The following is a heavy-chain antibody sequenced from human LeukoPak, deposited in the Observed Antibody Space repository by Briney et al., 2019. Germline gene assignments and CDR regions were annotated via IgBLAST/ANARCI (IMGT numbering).Heavy chain of an antibody. CDR2: IYYSGST. D-gene: IGHD2-2*03. CDR1: GGSISSSSYY. Sequence: SETLSLTCTVSGGSISSSSYYWGWIRQPPGKGLEWIGSIYYSGSTYYNPSLKSRVTISVDTSKNQFSLKLSSVTAADMAVYYCARVAHGYCSSTSCHGNYYYYYMDVWGKGTTVTISS. J-gene: IGHJ6*03. V-gene: IGHV4-39*07. CDR3: ARVAHGYCSSTSCHGNYYYYYMDV.